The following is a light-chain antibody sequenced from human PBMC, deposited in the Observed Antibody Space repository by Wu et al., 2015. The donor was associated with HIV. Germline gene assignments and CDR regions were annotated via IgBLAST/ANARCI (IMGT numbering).Light chain of an antibody. CDR2: DAS. V-gene: IGKV1-13*02. Sequence: AIQLTQSPSSLSASIGDRVNITCRASQDIFTYLAWYQQTPGKAPRVLIYDASNLQSGVSSRFSGSGSGTDFTLTISGLQRDDFAVYFCQQLNSFPLTFGQGSRLEI. CDR1: QDIFTY. CDR3: QQLNSFPLT. J-gene: IGKJ5*01.